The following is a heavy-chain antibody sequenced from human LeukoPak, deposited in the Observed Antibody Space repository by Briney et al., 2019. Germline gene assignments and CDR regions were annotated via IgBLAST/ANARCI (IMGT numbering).Heavy chain of an antibody. J-gene: IGHJ4*02. D-gene: IGHD2-2*01. Sequence: GGSLRLSCAASGFTFSDYYMSWIRQAPGKGLEWVSYISSSGSTIYYADSVKGRFTISRDNAKNSLYLQMNSLRAEDTAVYYCAREAEGYCSSTSCFNWAYWGQGTLVTVSS. CDR2: ISSSGSTI. V-gene: IGHV3-11*04. CDR3: AREAEGYCSSTSCFNWAY. CDR1: GFTFSDYY.